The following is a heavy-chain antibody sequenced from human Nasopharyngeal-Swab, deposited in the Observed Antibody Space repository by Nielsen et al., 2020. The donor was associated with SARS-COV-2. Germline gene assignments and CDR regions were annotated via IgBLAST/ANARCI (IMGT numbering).Heavy chain of an antibody. D-gene: IGHD2-15*01. V-gene: IGHV1-69*13. CDR1: GGTFSSYA. CDR3: ARGEYCSGGSCYPQFDY. CDR2: IIPIFGTA. Sequence: SVKVSCKASGGTFSSYAISWVRQAPGQGLEWMGGIIPIFGTANYAQKFQGRVTITADESTSTAYMELSSLRSEDTAVYYCARGEYCSGGSCYPQFDYWGQGTLVTVSS. J-gene: IGHJ4*02.